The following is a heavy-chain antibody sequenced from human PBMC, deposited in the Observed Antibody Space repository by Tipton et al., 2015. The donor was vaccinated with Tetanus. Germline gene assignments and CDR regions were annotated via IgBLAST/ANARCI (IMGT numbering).Heavy chain of an antibody. Sequence: LRLSCTVSGASITTYHWSWLRQTPGRGLEWIGHIYYTGATSYNSSLQSRVTLSIDTSKNQFSLKMTSVAAADTAVYFCEGDDYYETSLRDYYGEEVWGQGTTVTVSS. CDR1: GASITTYH. D-gene: IGHD3-16*01. V-gene: IGHV4-59*01. J-gene: IGHJ6*02. CDR3: EGDDYYETSLRDYYGEEV. CDR2: IYYTGAT.